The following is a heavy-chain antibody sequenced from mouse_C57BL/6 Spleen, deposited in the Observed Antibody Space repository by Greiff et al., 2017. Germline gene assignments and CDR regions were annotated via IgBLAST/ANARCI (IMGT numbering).Heavy chain of an antibody. V-gene: IGHV1-64*01. CDR1: GYTFTSYW. D-gene: IGHD1-1*01. J-gene: IGHJ2*01. CDR3: ARDGSSYLTYFDY. CDR2: IHPNSGST. Sequence: VQLQQPGAELVKPGASVKLSCKASGYTFTSYWMHWVKQRPGQGLEWIGMIHPNSGSTNYNEKFKSKATLTVDKSSSTAYMQLSSLTSEDSAVYYCARDGSSYLTYFDYWGQGTTLTVSS.